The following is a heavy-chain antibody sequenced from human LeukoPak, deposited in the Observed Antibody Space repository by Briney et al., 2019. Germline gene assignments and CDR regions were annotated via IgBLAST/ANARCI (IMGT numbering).Heavy chain of an antibody. V-gene: IGHV4-39*01. D-gene: IGHD3-22*01. CDR1: GGSINSSSYY. CDR2: IYYSGST. J-gene: IGHJ4*02. Sequence: KPSETLSLTCTVSGGSINSSSYYWGWIRHPPGKGLEWIGSIYYSGSTYYNPSLKSRVTISVDTSKNQFSLKLSSVTAADTAVYYCARRGITMIVGYFDYWGQGTLVTVSS. CDR3: ARRGITMIVGYFDY.